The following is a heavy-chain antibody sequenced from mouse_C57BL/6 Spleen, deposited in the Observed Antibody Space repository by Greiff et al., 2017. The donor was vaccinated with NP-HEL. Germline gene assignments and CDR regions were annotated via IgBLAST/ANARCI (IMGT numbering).Heavy chain of an antibody. D-gene: IGHD1-1*01. V-gene: IGHV2-2*01. CDR1: GFSFTSYG. CDR3: ARNYDGSSYWYFDV. Sequence: QVQLKESGPGLVQPSQSLSITCTVSGFSFTSYGVHWVRQSPGKGLEWLGVIWSGGSTDYNADFISRLSISNDNSKVQVFFKMNSLRADDAAIYYCARNYDGSSYWYFDVWGTGTTVTVSS. CDR2: IWSGGST. J-gene: IGHJ1*03.